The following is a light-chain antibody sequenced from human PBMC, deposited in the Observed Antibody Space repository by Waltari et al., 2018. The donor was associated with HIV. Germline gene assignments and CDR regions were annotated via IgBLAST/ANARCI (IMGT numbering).Light chain of an antibody. V-gene: IGKV3-11*01. Sequence: EIVLTQSPANLSLSPGESATLSCRASQSVTHYLAWYQQKPGQAPRLLIYDASNRATGIPARFSGSGSGTDFTLTISSLEPEDFAVYYCQQRSNWPPLTFGGGTKVEIK. CDR3: QQRSNWPPLT. CDR1: QSVTHY. J-gene: IGKJ4*01. CDR2: DAS.